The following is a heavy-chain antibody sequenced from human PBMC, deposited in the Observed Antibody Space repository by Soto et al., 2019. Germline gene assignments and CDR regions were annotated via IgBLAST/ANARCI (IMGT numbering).Heavy chain of an antibody. V-gene: IGHV1-69*04. D-gene: IGHD2-8*02. Sequence: SVKVSCKASGCTFSIYTVSWVRQAPGQGLEWIGRIIPILGIANYAQKFQGRVTITADKSTSTAYMELSSLRSDDMAVYYFARDRGGGGTASYSDFWGQGTLVTGSS. CDR1: GCTFSIYT. J-gene: IGHJ4*02. CDR3: ARDRGGGGTASYSDF. CDR2: IIPILGIA.